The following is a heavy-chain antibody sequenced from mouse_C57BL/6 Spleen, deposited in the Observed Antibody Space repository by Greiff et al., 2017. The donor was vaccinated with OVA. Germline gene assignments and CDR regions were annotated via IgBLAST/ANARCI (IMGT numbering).Heavy chain of an antibody. CDR2: IHPNSGST. Sequence: QVQLKQPGAELVKPGASVKLSCKASGYTFTSYWMHWVKQRPGQGLEWIGLIHPNSGSTNYNEKFKSKATLTVDKSSSTAYMHLSSLTSEDSAVYYCARSYYDYDFAYWGQGTLVTVSA. CDR1: GYTFTSYW. D-gene: IGHD2-4*01. V-gene: IGHV1-64*01. J-gene: IGHJ3*01. CDR3: ARSYYDYDFAY.